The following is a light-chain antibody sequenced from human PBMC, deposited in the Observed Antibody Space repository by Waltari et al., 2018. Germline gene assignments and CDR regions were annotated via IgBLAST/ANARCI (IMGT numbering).Light chain of an antibody. CDR1: SSNIGINS. Sequence: CSGSSSNIGINSIYWFQQLPGTAPKLLIYRNNQWPSGVPDRFSGYKSGTSASLAISGLQSEDEADYYCSTWDDSLGGPVFGGGTKLTVL. CDR3: STWDDSLGGPV. J-gene: IGLJ3*02. CDR2: RNN. V-gene: IGLV1-47*01.